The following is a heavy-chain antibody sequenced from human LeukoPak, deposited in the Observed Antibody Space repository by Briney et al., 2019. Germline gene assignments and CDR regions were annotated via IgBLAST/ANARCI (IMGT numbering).Heavy chain of an antibody. Sequence: SETLSLTCTVSGGSISSYYWSWVRQPAGKGLEWIGRIYITGSTNYNPSLKSRVTMLVDTYKNHLSLTLISMAAADTAVYYCARPAYGGGPDAFDIWGQGTMVTVSS. V-gene: IGHV4-4*07. CDR1: GGSISSYY. J-gene: IGHJ3*02. CDR2: IYITGST. D-gene: IGHD4-23*01. CDR3: ARPAYGGGPDAFDI.